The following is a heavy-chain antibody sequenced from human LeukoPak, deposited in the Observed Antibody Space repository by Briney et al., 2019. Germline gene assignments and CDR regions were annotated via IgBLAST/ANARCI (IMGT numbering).Heavy chain of an antibody. CDR3: ARDGYSYGYMVPYFDY. Sequence: SETLSLTCTVSGGSISSYYWSWIRQPAGKGLEWIGRLYTSGSTSYNPSLKSRVTMSVDTSKNQFSLKLSSVTAADTAVYYCARDGYSYGYMVPYFDYWGQGTLVTVSS. CDR1: GGSISSYY. D-gene: IGHD5-18*01. CDR2: LYTSGST. J-gene: IGHJ4*02. V-gene: IGHV4-4*07.